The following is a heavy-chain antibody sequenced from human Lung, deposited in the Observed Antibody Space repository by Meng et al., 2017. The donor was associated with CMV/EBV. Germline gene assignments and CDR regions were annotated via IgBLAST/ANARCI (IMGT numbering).Heavy chain of an antibody. V-gene: IGHV4-4*02. CDR1: GDSIPNHNW. CDR3: LRRSGGSV. Sequence: QVQLRESGAALVNPAQSLSLTCAVSGDSIPNHNWWAWVRQPPGKGLEWIGEIPHRGSSAYNPSLKSRVSMSIDKSKNQFSLKLTSVTAADTAVYHCLRRSGGSVWGQGTLVTVSS. D-gene: IGHD3-10*01. J-gene: IGHJ1*01. CDR2: IPHRGSS.